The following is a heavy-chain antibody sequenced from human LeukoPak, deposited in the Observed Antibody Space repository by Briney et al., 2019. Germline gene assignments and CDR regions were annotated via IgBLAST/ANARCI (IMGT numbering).Heavy chain of an antibody. Sequence: SETLSLTCAVSGGSISSFYWNWIWQPAGKGLEWIGRISTSGSTNYNPSLKSRATMSVDTSKNQFSLKLSSVTAADTAVYYCARVGAAAGTPFSDYHYYINVWGKGTTVTVSS. CDR1: GGSISSFY. D-gene: IGHD6-13*01. CDR3: ARVGAAAGTPFSDYHYYINV. J-gene: IGHJ6*03. V-gene: IGHV4-4*07. CDR2: ISTSGST.